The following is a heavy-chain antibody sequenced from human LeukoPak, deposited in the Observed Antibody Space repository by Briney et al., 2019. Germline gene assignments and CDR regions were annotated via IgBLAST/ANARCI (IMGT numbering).Heavy chain of an antibody. V-gene: IGHV4-31*03. J-gene: IGHJ4*02. CDR3: ARGDSRGYSYGYGYFDY. Sequence: PSETLSLTCTVSGGSISSGGYYWSWIRQHPGKGLEWTGYIYYSGSTYYNPSLKSRVTISVDTSKNQLSLKLSSVTAADTAVYYCARGDSRGYSYGYGYFDYWGQGTLVTVSS. D-gene: IGHD5-18*01. CDR1: GGSISSGGYY. CDR2: IYYSGST.